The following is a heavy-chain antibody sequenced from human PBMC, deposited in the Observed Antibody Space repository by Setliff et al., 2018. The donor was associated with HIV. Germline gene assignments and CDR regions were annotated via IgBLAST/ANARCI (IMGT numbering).Heavy chain of an antibody. V-gene: IGHV3-23*01. J-gene: IGHJ4*02. CDR3: AKKTAAYTSGSWLHY. CDR1: GFTFSSYA. D-gene: IGHD3-10*01. CDR2: ISGSGGDT. Sequence: GGSLRLSCASSGFTFSSYATTWVRQAPGKGLECVAVISGSGGDTYYADSVKGRFVISREKSKSTLYLQMNSLRAEDTAVYYCAKKTAAYTSGSWLHYWGQGTLVTVSS.